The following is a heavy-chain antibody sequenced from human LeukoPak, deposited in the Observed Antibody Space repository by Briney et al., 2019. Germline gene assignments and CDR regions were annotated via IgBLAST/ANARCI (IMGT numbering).Heavy chain of an antibody. CDR2: IYYSGST. J-gene: IGHJ4*02. Sequence: KSSETLSLTCTVSGGSISSSSYYWGWIRQPPGKGLEWIGSIYYSGSTNYNPSLKSRVTVSVDTSKNQFSLKLSSVTAADTAVYYCARHGLAAAGYYFDYWGQGTLVTVSS. D-gene: IGHD6-13*01. V-gene: IGHV4-39*01. CDR3: ARHGLAAAGYYFDY. CDR1: GGSISSSSYY.